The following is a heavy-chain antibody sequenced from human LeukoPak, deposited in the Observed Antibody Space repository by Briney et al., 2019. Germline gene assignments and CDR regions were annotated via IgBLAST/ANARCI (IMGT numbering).Heavy chain of an antibody. J-gene: IGHJ2*01. D-gene: IGHD2-2*01. Sequence: PGRSLRLSCAASEFTFSGNAMDWVRQAPGKGLEWVAVISYDGSNKYYADSVKGRFTISRDNSKNTLYLQMNSLRAEDTAVYYCASHGYCSSTSCPEERYFDLWGRGTLVTVSS. CDR1: EFTFSGNA. CDR2: ISYDGSNK. V-gene: IGHV3-30*04. CDR3: ASHGYCSSTSCPEERYFDL.